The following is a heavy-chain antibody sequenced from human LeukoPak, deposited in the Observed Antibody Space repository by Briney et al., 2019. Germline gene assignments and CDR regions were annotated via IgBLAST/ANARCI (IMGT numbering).Heavy chain of an antibody. CDR3: AKTRPSGSLIVVVPAANDY. Sequence: AGSLWLSCAASGFTFSSYAMSWVRQAPGKGLEWVSAISGSGGSTYYADSVNGRLTITRETSKNTLYLQMNSLRAEDTAVYYCAKTRPSGSLIVVVPAANDYWGQGTLVTVPS. CDR1: GFTFSSYA. J-gene: IGHJ4*02. CDR2: ISGSGGST. D-gene: IGHD2-2*01. V-gene: IGHV3-23*01.